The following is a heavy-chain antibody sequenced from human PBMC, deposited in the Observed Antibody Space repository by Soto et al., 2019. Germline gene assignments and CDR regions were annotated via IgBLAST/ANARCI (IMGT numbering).Heavy chain of an antibody. J-gene: IGHJ4*02. CDR2: IIPIFGTA. CDR1: GGTFSSYA. V-gene: IGHV1-69*12. D-gene: IGHD3-16*01. Sequence: QVQLVQSGAEVKKPGSSVKVSCKASGGTFSSYAISWVRQAPGQGLEWMGGIIPIFGTANYAQKFQGIVTITADESTSTADMEVSTVISDDAAVYYCGRGGNWGQGTLVTFSS. CDR3: GRGGN.